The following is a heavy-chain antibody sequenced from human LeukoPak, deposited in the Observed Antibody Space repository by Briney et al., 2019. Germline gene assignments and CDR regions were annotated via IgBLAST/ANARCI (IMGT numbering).Heavy chain of an antibody. CDR1: GFTFSSYA. CDR3: AREDETVEYSSGWYAFDP. D-gene: IGHD6-19*01. V-gene: IGHV3-74*01. J-gene: IGHJ5*02. Sequence: AGGSLRLSCAASGFTFSSYAMSWVRQAPGKGLVWVSRINSDGSSTSYADSVKGRFTISRDNAKNTLYLQMNSLRAEDTAVYYCAREDETVEYSSGWYAFDPWGQGTLVTVSS. CDR2: INSDGSST.